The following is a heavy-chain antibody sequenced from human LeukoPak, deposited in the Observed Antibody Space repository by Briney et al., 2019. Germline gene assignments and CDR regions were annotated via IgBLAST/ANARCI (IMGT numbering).Heavy chain of an antibody. CDR3: ARELASSSSFDN. J-gene: IGHJ4*02. Sequence: GGSLRLSCAASGFTFSNYAMHWVRQAPGKGLEYVAAISSNGGSTYYANSVKGRFSIARDRSKNTLCLQMGSLRAEDMAVYYCARELASSSSFDNWGQGTLVTVSS. V-gene: IGHV3-64*01. CDR1: GFTFSNYA. D-gene: IGHD6-6*01. CDR2: ISSNGGST.